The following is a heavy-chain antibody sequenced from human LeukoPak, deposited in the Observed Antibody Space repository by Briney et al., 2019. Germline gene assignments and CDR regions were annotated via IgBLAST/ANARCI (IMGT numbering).Heavy chain of an antibody. CDR1: GGSISSGGYY. J-gene: IGHJ4*02. D-gene: IGHD3-22*01. Sequence: PSQTLSLTCTVSGGSISSGGYYWSWIRQHPGKGLEWIVYIYYSGSTYYNPSLKSRVTISVDTSKNQFSLKLSSATAADTAVYYCARTPSHYYDSSGYYFDYWGQGTLVTVSS. CDR3: ARTPSHYYDSSGYYFDY. CDR2: IYYSGST. V-gene: IGHV4-31*03.